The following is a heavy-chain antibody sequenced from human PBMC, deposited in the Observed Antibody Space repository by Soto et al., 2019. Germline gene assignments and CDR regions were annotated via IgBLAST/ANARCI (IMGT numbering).Heavy chain of an antibody. CDR1: GYALTNYG. CDR2: ISVYNGNT. D-gene: IGHD1-20*01. CDR3: ARGADNWKLNYFYYYLDV. V-gene: IGHV1-18*01. J-gene: IGHJ6*03. Sequence: QVQLVQSGVEVKKPGASVKVSCKASGYALTNYGFSWVRQAPGQGLEWMGWISVYNGNTNYAQKFQGRVTMTTDTSTSTAYMELRRLRADDTAVYYCARGADNWKLNYFYYYLDVWGKGTTVTVSS.